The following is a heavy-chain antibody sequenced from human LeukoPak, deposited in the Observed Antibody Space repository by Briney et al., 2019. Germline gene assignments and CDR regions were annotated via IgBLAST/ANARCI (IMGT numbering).Heavy chain of an antibody. CDR2: ISSSGSTI. V-gene: IGHV3-11*01. J-gene: IGHJ4*02. D-gene: IGHD2/OR15-2a*01. Sequence: GGSLRLSCAASGFTFSDYYMSWIRQAPGKGLEWVSYISSSGSTIYYADSVKGRFTISRDNAKNSLYLQMNSLRAEDTAVYYCARDKLTFQYYFDYWGQGTLVTVSS. CDR1: GFTFSDYY. CDR3: ARDKLTFQYYFDY.